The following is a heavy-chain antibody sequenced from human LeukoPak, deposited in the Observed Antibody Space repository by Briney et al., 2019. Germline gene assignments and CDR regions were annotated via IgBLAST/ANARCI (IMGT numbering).Heavy chain of an antibody. CDR3: ARATDNYDFWSGYYRPGVKYFDY. Sequence: SETLSLTCAVYGGSFSGYHWSWIRQPPGKGLEWIGEINHSGSTNYNPSLKSRVTISVDTSKNQFSLKLSSVTAADTAVYYCARATDNYDFWSGYYRPGVKYFDYWGQGTLVTVSS. V-gene: IGHV4-34*01. J-gene: IGHJ4*02. CDR1: GGSFSGYH. CDR2: INHSGST. D-gene: IGHD3-3*01.